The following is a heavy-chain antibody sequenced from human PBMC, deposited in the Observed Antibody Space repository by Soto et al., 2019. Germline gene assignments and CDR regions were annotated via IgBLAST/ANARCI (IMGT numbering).Heavy chain of an antibody. D-gene: IGHD6-19*01. CDR2: ISGSGGST. V-gene: IGHV3-23*01. J-gene: IGHJ3*02. Sequence: EVQLLESGGGLVQPGGSLRLSCAASGFTFSSYAMSWVRQAPGKGLEWVSAISGSGGSTYYADTVKGRFTISRDNPKNALYLQMNSLRAEDTAVYYCAKGLVGWQWRVNAFDIWGQGTMVTVSS. CDR1: GFTFSSYA. CDR3: AKGLVGWQWRVNAFDI.